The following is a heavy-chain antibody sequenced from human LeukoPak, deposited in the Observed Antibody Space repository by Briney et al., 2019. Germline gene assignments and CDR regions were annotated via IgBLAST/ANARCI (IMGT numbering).Heavy chain of an antibody. CDR1: GFSFSGHW. J-gene: IGHJ4*02. CDR3: ARGPNSNWSGLDF. CDR2: ISPTGSTT. D-gene: IGHD6-6*01. V-gene: IGHV3-74*01. Sequence: VGSLRLSCTASGFSFSGHWMHWARQLPGKGLVWVSRISPTGSTTSYADSVKCRFTVSRDNAKNTLYLQVNNLKAEDTPVYYRARGPNSNWSGLDFWGQGTLLTVSS.